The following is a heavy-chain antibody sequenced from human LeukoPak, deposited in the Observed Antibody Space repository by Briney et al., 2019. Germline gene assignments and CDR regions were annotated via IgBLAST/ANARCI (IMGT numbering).Heavy chain of an antibody. CDR2: VIPNFGTP. Sequence: GASVKVSCKASRGTFSSYAISWVRQAPGQGLEWMGGVIPNFGTPNYAQKFQDRLTITADKSTSTVYMEVSSLRSEDTAVYFCARDSTAIRDYYYYMDVWGKGTSVTVSS. J-gene: IGHJ6*03. CDR3: ARDSTAIRDYYYYMDV. V-gene: IGHV1-69*06. D-gene: IGHD5-18*01. CDR1: RGTFSSYA.